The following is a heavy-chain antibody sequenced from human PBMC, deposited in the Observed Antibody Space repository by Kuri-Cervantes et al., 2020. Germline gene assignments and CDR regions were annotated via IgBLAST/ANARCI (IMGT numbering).Heavy chain of an antibody. CDR3: ARGGRVYNWFDT. V-gene: IGHV1-69*05. CDR1: GGTFSSYA. D-gene: IGHD1-26*01. Sequence: SVKVFCKASGGTFSSYAISWVRQAPGQGLEWMGGIIPIFGTANNAQKFQGRVTITTDESTSTAYMELSSLRSEDTAVYYCARGGRVYNWFDTWGQGTLVTVSS. CDR2: IIPIFGTA. J-gene: IGHJ5*02.